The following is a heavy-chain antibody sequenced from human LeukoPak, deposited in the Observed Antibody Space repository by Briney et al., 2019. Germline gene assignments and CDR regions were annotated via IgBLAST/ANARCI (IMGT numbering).Heavy chain of an antibody. CDR3: ARGVAHSNFYYMDV. Sequence: ASVKVSCKASGYTFTSYDINWVRQATGQGLEWMGWMNPNSGNTGYAQKFQGRVTITRNPSISTAYMELSSLRSEDAAVYYCARGVAHSNFYYMDVWGKGTTVTVSS. J-gene: IGHJ6*03. CDR2: MNPNSGNT. CDR1: GYTFTSYD. D-gene: IGHD4-11*01. V-gene: IGHV1-8*03.